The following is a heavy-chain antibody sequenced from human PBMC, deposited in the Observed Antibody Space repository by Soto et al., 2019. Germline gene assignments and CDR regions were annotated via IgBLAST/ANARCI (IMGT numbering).Heavy chain of an antibody. CDR1: GYTFTSYG. J-gene: IGHJ6*03. CDR3: ARDYYDFWSGYLAYYYIDV. V-gene: IGHV1-18*01. Sequence: GASVKVSCKASGYTFTSYGISWVRQAPGQGLEWMGWISAYNGNTNYAQKLQGRVTMTTDTSTSTAYMELRSLRSDDTAVYYCARDYYDFWSGYLAYYYIDVWGKGTTVTVSS. CDR2: ISAYNGNT. D-gene: IGHD3-3*01.